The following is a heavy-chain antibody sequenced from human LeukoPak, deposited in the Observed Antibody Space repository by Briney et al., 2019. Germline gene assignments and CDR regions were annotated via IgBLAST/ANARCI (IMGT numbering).Heavy chain of an antibody. CDR3: AKSLVVVAAIDAFDI. J-gene: IGHJ3*02. Sequence: GGSLILSCAASGFTFSSYAMSWVRQAPGKGLEWVSAISGSGGYTYYADSVKGRFTISRDNSKNTLYLQMNSLRAEDTAVYYCAKSLVVVAAIDAFDIWGQGTMVTVSS. D-gene: IGHD2-15*01. V-gene: IGHV3-23*01. CDR1: GFTFSSYA. CDR2: ISGSGGYT.